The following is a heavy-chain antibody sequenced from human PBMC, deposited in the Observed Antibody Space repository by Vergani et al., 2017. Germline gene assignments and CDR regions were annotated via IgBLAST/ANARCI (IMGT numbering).Heavy chain of an antibody. V-gene: IGHV3-21*01. Sequence: EVQLVESGGGLVKPGGSLRLSCAASGFTFSSYSMNWVRQAPGKGLEWVSSISSSSSYIYYADSVKGRFTISRDNAKNSLYLQMNSLRAEDTAVYYCAGDIQLVISRYYYYYMDVWGKGTTVTVSS. J-gene: IGHJ6*03. CDR1: GFTFSSYS. CDR3: AGDIQLVISRYYYYYMDV. CDR2: ISSSSSYI. D-gene: IGHD6-6*01.